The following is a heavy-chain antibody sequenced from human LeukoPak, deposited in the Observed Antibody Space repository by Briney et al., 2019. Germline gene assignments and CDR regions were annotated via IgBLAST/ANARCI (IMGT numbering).Heavy chain of an antibody. CDR2: ISSSGSTI. V-gene: IGHV3-48*03. D-gene: IGHD3-10*02. CDR1: GFTFSNYE. CDR3: ARMFGRPGYFDF. Sequence: GGSLRLSCAASGFTFSNYEMNWVRQAPGKGLEWVSYISSSGSTIYYGDSVKGRFTISRDNAKNSLFLQMNSLRAEDTAVYYCARMFGRPGYFDFWGQGTLVTVSS. J-gene: IGHJ4*02.